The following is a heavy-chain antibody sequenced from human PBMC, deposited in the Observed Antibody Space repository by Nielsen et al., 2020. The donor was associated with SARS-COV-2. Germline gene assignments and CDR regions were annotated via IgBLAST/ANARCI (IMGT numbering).Heavy chain of an antibody. CDR1: GFTFTAYW. J-gene: IGHJ3*01. CDR2: INFDGTGT. D-gene: IGHD1-26*01. Sequence: GESLKISCTASGFTFTAYWMHWVRQAPGKGLTWVSHINFDGTGTSYADSVKGRFTISRDNAKNTVYLQMNGLRAEDTAVYYCARDGVVGSTNTFDAWGQGTVVTVSS. CDR3: ARDGVVGSTNTFDA. V-gene: IGHV3-74*01.